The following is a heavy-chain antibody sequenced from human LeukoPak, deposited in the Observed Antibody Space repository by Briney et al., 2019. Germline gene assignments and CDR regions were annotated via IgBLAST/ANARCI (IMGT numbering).Heavy chain of an antibody. J-gene: IGHJ4*02. V-gene: IGHV3-7*03. CDR3: ARVYSHTITMVRGVIGG. D-gene: IGHD3-10*01. CDR1: GFSFSGYS. CDR2: IKQDGSET. Sequence: GGSLRLSCVASGFSFSGYSMSWVRQAPGRGLEWVANIKQDGSETYYVDSVKGRFTISRDNAKNSLYLQMNSLRAEDTAVYYCARVYSHTITMVRGVIGGWGQGTVVTVSS.